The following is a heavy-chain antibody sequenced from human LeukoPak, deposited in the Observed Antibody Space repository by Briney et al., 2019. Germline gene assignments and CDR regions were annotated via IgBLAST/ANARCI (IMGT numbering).Heavy chain of an antibody. J-gene: IGHJ5*02. CDR2: IYTSGST. CDR3: ARGAPYDYVWGSYRGNWFDP. CDR1: GGSISSYY. Sequence: PSETLSLTCTVSGGSISSYYWSWIRQPAGKGLEWIGRIYTSGSTNYNPSLKSRVAMSVDTSKNQFSLKLSSVTAADTAVYYCARGAPYDYVWGSYRGNWFDPWGQGTLVTVSS. V-gene: IGHV4-4*07. D-gene: IGHD3-16*02.